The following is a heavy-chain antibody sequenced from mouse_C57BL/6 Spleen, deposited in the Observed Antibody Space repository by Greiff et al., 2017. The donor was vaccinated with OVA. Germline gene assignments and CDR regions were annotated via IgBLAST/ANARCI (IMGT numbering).Heavy chain of an antibody. J-gene: IGHJ3*01. D-gene: IGHD1-1*01. CDR1: GFTFSDYG. V-gene: IGHV5-17*01. CDR3: ARNYYGSSPAWFAY. Sequence: EVKLVESGGGLVKPGGSLKLSCAASGFTFSDYGMHWVRQAPEKGLEWVAYISSGSSTIYYADTVKGRFTISRDNAKNTLFLQMTSLRSEDTAMYYSARNYYGSSPAWFAYWGQGTLVTVSA. CDR2: ISSGSSTI.